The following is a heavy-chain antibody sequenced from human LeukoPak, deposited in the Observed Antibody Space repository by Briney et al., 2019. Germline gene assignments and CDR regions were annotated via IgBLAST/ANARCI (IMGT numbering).Heavy chain of an antibody. V-gene: IGHV1-8*02. D-gene: IGHD5-24*01. Sequence: ASVKVSCKASGYTFTSYDINWVRQATGQGLEWMGWMNPNSGNTGYAQNFQGRVTMTRDTSTSTVYMELSSLRSEDTAIYYCARIRDGYNDAYDIWGQGTVVTVPS. J-gene: IGHJ3*02. CDR1: GYTFTSYD. CDR2: MNPNSGNT. CDR3: ARIRDGYNDAYDI.